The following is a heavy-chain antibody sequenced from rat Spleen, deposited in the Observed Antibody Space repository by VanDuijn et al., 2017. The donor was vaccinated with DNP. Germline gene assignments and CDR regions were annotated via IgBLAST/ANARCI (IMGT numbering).Heavy chain of an antibody. CDR3: TTDFERGY. CDR2: ISTSGGRI. CDR1: GFTFSSFP. J-gene: IGHJ2*01. Sequence: EVQLVASGGGLVQPGRSLKLSCAASGFTFSSFPMAWVRQAPTKGLEWVATISTSGGRIYYRDSVKGRFTISRDNAKSTLYLQMDSLRSEDTATYYCTTDFERGYWGQGVMVTVSS. D-gene: IGHD1-11*01. V-gene: IGHV5-46*01.